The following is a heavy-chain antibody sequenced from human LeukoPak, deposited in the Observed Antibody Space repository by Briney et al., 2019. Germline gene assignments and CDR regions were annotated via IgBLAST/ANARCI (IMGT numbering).Heavy chain of an antibody. Sequence: GASVKVSCKASGYTFTSYDINWVRQATGQGLEWMGWINPNSGGTNYAQKFQGRVTMTRDTSISTAYMELSRLRSDDTAVYYCASALDSSGYPGFDYWGQGTLVTVSS. CDR3: ASALDSSGYPGFDY. J-gene: IGHJ4*02. V-gene: IGHV1-2*02. D-gene: IGHD3-22*01. CDR2: INPNSGGT. CDR1: GYTFTSYD.